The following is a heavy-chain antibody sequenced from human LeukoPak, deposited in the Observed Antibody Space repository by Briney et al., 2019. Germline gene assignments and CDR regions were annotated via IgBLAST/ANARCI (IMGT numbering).Heavy chain of an antibody. CDR2: ISSSSSYI. CDR1: GFTFSSYS. V-gene: IGHV3-21*01. D-gene: IGHD3-9*01. CDR3: ARLGYFDWGVAEKGTGRGAF. Sequence: GGSLRLSCAASGFTFSSYSMNRVRQAPGKGLEWVSSISSSSSYIYYADSVKGRFTISRDNSKSTLYLQMNSLRVEDTAVCYCARLGYFDWGVAEKGTGRGAFWGQGTLVTVSS. J-gene: IGHJ4*02.